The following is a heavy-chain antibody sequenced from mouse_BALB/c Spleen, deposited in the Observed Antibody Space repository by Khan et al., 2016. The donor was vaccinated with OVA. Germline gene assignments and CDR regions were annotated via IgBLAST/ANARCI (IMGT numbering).Heavy chain of an antibody. CDR1: GFNIKDYY. CDR3: ARSGYFAWFGY. Sequence: VQLQQSGAELVRPGALVKLSCKASGFNIKDYYMHWVKQRPKQGLEWIGWIDPESDKTLYAPQFQGKASITTETSTNTAYLQLSSLTSEDTAVYYCARSGYFAWFGYWGQGTLVTVSA. J-gene: IGHJ3*01. V-gene: IGHV14-1*02. CDR2: IDPESDKT.